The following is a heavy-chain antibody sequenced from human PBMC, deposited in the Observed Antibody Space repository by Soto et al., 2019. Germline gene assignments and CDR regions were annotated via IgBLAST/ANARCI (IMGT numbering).Heavy chain of an antibody. V-gene: IGHV3-73*02. CDR1: GFTFSGSA. D-gene: IGHD2-21*02. J-gene: IGHJ3*02. CDR2: IRSKAHSYAT. CDR3: TRHGIEAYCGGDCSLDAFDI. Sequence: EVQLVESGGGLVQPGGSLKLSCAASGFTFSGSAMHWVRQASGKGLEWVGRIRSKAHSYATSYAASVEGRFTISRDDSKHTAYLQMNSLQTEDTAVYYCTRHGIEAYCGGDCSLDAFDIWGQGTMVTVSS.